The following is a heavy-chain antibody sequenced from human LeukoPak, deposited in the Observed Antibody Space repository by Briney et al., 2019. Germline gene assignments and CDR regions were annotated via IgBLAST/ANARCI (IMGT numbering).Heavy chain of an antibody. Sequence: SSETLSLTCTVSGYSISSGYYWGWIPQPPGKGLEWIGSIYHSGSTYYNPSLKSRVTISVDTSKNQFSLKLSSVTAADTAVYYCARGISYGGHSFDYWGQGTLVTVSS. D-gene: IGHD2-8*01. V-gene: IGHV4-38-2*02. CDR1: GYSISSGYY. CDR3: ARGISYGGHSFDY. CDR2: IYHSGST. J-gene: IGHJ4*02.